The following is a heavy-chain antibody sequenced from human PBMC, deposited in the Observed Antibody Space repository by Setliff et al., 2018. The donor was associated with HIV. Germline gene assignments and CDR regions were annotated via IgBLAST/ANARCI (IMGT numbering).Heavy chain of an antibody. CDR1: GYFFTAYY. D-gene: IGHD5-12*01. J-gene: IGHJ4*02. CDR2: INPNTGGT. Sequence: ASVKVSCKASGYFFTAYYMHWVRQAPGQGLEWMAWINPNTGGTQYAQKFQGRVTVTRDTPISTAYMEIRKLTSDDTAVYYCARDNRTGYSGGWPLDYWGQGTVVTVSS. V-gene: IGHV1-2*02. CDR3: ARDNRTGYSGGWPLDY.